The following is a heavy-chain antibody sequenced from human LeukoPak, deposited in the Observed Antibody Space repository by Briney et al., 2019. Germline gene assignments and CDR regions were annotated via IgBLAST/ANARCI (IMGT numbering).Heavy chain of an antibody. CDR2: INPSGGST. Sequence: ASVKVSCKASGYTFTSYYMHWVRQAPGQGLEWMGIINPSGGSTSYAQEFQGRVTMTRDTSTSTVYMELSSRRSEDTAVYYCARAVVRSGSYYAHFGYWGQGTLVTVSS. V-gene: IGHV1-46*01. CDR3: ARAVVRSGSYYAHFGY. D-gene: IGHD1-26*01. CDR1: GYTFTSYY. J-gene: IGHJ4*02.